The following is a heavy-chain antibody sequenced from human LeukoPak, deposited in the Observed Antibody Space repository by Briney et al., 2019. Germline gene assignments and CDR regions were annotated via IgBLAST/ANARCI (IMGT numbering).Heavy chain of an antibody. CDR2: INHSGST. D-gene: IGHD2-15*01. Sequence: PSETLSLTCAVYGGSFSVYYWSWIRQPPGKGLEWIGEINHSGSTNYNPSLKSRVTISVDTSKNQFSLKLSSVTAADTAVYYCARGRYCSGGSCYYDYWGQGTLVTVSS. V-gene: IGHV4-34*01. CDR3: ARGRYCSGGSCYYDY. J-gene: IGHJ4*02. CDR1: GGSFSVYY.